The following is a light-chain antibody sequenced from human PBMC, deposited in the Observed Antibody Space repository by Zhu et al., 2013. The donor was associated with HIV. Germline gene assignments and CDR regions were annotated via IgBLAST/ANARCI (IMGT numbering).Light chain of an antibody. Sequence: EIVMTQSPATLSVSPGERATLSCRASQSVSSNLAWYQQKPGQAPRLLIYGASTRATGIPARFSGSGSGTEFTLSISRLDPEDFAVYYCQQNDSSSLTFGGGTTVEI. CDR1: QSVSSN. V-gene: IGKV3-15*01. CDR3: QQNDSSSLT. J-gene: IGKJ4*01. CDR2: GAS.